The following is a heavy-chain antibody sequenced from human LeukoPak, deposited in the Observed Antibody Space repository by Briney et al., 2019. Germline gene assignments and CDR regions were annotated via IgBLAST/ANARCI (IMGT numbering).Heavy chain of an antibody. V-gene: IGHV3-15*01. CDR2: IKSKTAGGTI. J-gene: IGHJ4*02. D-gene: IGHD1-26*01. Sequence: GGSLRLSCAASGFTFSNAWMTWVRQAPGKGLEWVGRIKSKTAGGTIDYAAPVKGRFTISRDDSKNTLYLQMNSLKTEDTAVYYCTTGESMVGSTIHIRWADWGQGTLVTASS. CDR1: GFTFSNAW. CDR3: TTGESMVGSTIHIRWAD.